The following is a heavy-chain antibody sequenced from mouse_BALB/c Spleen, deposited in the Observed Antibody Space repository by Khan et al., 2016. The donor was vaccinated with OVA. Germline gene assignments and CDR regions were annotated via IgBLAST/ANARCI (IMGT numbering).Heavy chain of an antibody. V-gene: IGHV2-6-1*01. J-gene: IGHJ4*01. Sequence: QMQLEESGPGLVAPSQSLSLTCTISGFSLTNYGVHWVRQPPGKGLEWLVVIWSDGSTTYNSALKSRLTISKDNSKSQVFLKMNSLQTDDTAVYFCARQPYYHYNIMDYWGQGTSGTVSS. CDR1: GFSLTNYG. CDR2: IWSDGST. CDR3: ARQPYYHYNIMDY. D-gene: IGHD2-10*01.